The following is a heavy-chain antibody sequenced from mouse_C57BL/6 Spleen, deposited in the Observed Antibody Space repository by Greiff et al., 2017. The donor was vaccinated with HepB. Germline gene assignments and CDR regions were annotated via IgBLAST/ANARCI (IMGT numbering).Heavy chain of an antibody. CDR1: GYTFTNYW. CDR2: IYPGGGYT. V-gene: IGHV1-63*01. CDR3: RRENYGSSHAHAMDC. D-gene: IGHD1-1*01. Sequence: VQLQQSGAELVRPGTSVKMSCKASGYTFTNYWIGWAKQRPGHGLEWIGDIYPGGGYTNYNEKFKGKATLTADKSSSTAYMQFSSLKSEDSAIYSRRRENYGSSHAHAMDCWVKEPQSPSPQ. J-gene: IGHJ4*01.